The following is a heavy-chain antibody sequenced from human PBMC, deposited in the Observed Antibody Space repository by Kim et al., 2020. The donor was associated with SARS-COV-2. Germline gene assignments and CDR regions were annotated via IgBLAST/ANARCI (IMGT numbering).Heavy chain of an antibody. CDR2: IDPSDSYT. D-gene: IGHD3-16*02. Sequence: GESLKISCKGSGYSFTSYWISWVRQMPGKGLEWMGRIDPSDSYTNYSPSFQGHVTISADKSISTAYLQWSSLKASDTAMYYCARHHNAPYYDYVWGSYRRGHDAFDIWGQGTMVTVSS. J-gene: IGHJ3*02. CDR1: GYSFTSYW. V-gene: IGHV5-10-1*01. CDR3: ARHHNAPYYDYVWGSYRRGHDAFDI.